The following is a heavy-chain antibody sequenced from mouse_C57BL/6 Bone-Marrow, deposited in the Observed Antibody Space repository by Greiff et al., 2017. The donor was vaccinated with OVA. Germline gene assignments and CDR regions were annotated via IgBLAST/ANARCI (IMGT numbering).Heavy chain of an antibody. CDR3: SSLNLLWLGYSVVY. CDR2: IYPGNSDT. CDR1: GYTFTNYW. Sequence: EVQLQQSGTVLARPGASVKMSCKTSGYTFTNYWMHWVKQRPGQGLEWIGAIYPGNSDTSYNQKFKGKAKLTAVTSASTAYMELSSLTTEDSAVYDCSSLNLLWLGYSVVYLGQGTTLTVSS. V-gene: IGHV1-5*01. D-gene: IGHD2-2*01. J-gene: IGHJ2*01.